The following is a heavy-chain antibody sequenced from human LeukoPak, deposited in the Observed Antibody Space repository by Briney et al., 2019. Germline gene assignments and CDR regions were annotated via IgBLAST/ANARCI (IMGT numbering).Heavy chain of an antibody. CDR2: ISIRVSTL. Sequence: PGGSLRLSCAASGFIFSNYEMNWVRQTPGKGLEWVSYISIRVSTLYYADSVRGRFTVSRDNAKNSQYLQMNSLRAEDTAIYYCARGWELLDSWGQGTLVTVSS. J-gene: IGHJ4*02. D-gene: IGHD1-26*01. CDR3: ARGWELLDS. CDR1: GFIFSNYE. V-gene: IGHV3-48*03.